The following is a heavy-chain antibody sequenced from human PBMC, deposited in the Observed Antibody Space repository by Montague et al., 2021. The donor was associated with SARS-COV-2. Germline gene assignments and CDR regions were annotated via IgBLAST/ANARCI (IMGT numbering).Heavy chain of an antibody. CDR1: GDSISTYY. Sequence: ETLSLTCTVSGDSISTYYWSWIRQPPGKRLEWIGYIYYNGYTNYNPSLKSGVTISVDTSKNQFSLRLSSVTAADTAVYFCARGGATYYYDTSGYVNAFDTWGQGTMVTVSS. D-gene: IGHD3-22*01. V-gene: IGHV4-59*01. CDR3: ARGGATYYYDTSGYVNAFDT. J-gene: IGHJ3*02. CDR2: IYYNGYT.